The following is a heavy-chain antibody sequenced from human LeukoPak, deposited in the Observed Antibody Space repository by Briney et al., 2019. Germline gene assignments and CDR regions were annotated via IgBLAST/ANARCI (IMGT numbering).Heavy chain of an antibody. V-gene: IGHV3-23*01. CDR2: ISGSGGST. CDR1: GFTFSSYA. J-gene: IGHJ6*03. D-gene: IGHD6-19*01. CDR3: AKAAVADDYYYYYMDV. Sequence: PGGSLRLSCAASGFTFSSYAMSWVRQAPGKGLEWVSAISGSGGSTYYAGSVKGRFTISRDNSKNTLYLQMNSLRAEDTAVYYCAKAAVADDYYYYYMDVWGKGTTVTVSS.